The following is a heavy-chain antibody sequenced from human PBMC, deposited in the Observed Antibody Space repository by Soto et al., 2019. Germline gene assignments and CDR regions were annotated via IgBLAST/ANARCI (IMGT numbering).Heavy chain of an antibody. CDR1: GGSISSSSSY. J-gene: IGHJ4*02. CDR3: ARLKAATVIDY. Sequence: PSETLSLTCTVSGGSISSSSSYRGWIRQPPGKGLEWIGNIYYSGNTYNNPSLKSRVTISVDTSQNQFSLTLSSVTAADTAVYYCARLKAATVIDYWGQGALVTVSS. V-gene: IGHV4-39*01. CDR2: IYYSGNT. D-gene: IGHD6-13*01.